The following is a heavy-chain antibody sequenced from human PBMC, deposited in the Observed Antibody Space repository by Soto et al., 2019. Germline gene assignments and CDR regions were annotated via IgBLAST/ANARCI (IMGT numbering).Heavy chain of an antibody. V-gene: IGHV3-33*01. J-gene: IGHJ2*01. Sequence: QVQLVESGGGVVQPGRSLRLSCAASGFTFSSYGMHWVRQAPGKALEWVALIWYDGSSKYYGDSVKGPFTISRDNSKKTLYLQMNGLRAEPQAVYYCARDYVSRGYPRSYFDLWGRCTLVTVAS. CDR3: ARDYVSRGYPRSYFDL. CDR1: GFTFSSYG. CDR2: IWYDGSSK. D-gene: IGHD3-22*01.